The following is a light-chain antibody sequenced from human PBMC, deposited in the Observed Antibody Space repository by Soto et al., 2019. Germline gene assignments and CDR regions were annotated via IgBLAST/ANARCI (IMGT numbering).Light chain of an antibody. CDR2: DVS. CDR1: SSDVGAYSF. J-gene: IGLJ3*02. Sequence: QSALTQPRSVSGSPGQSVTISCAGTSSDVGAYSFVSWFQQHPGKAPELMIYDVSKRPSGVPDRFSGSKSGNTASLTISGLQAEDEADYYCCSFGGSYSVLFGGGTKLTVL. V-gene: IGLV2-11*01. CDR3: CSFGGSYSVL.